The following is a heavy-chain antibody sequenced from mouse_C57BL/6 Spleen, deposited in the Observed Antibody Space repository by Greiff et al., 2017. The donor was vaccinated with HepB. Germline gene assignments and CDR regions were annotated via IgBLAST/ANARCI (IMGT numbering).Heavy chain of an antibody. J-gene: IGHJ3*01. V-gene: IGHV6-6*01. CDR3: TGLRRTAAWFAY. Sequence: DVQLVESGGGLVQPGGSMKLSCAASGFTFSDAWMDWVRQSPEKGLEWVAEIRNKANNHATYYAESVKGRFTISRDDSKSSVYLQMNSLRAEDTGIYYCTGLRRTAAWFAYWGQGTLVTVSA. CDR1: GFTFSDAW. D-gene: IGHD2-4*01. CDR2: IRNKANNHAT.